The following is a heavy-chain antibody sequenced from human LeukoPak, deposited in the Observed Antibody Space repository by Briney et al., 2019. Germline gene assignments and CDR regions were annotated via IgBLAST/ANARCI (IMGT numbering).Heavy chain of an antibody. CDR2: FSGSGGSI. CDR1: GFTFSSYA. D-gene: IGHD3-22*01. J-gene: IGHJ4*02. V-gene: IGHV3-23*01. CDR3: ARGYYYDSTDY. Sequence: PGGSLRLSCVASGFTFSSYAMSWVRQAPGKGLEWVSSFSGSGGSIYYADSVKGRFTISRDNAKNSLYLQMNSLRAEDTAVYYCARGYYYDSTDYWGQGTLVTVSS.